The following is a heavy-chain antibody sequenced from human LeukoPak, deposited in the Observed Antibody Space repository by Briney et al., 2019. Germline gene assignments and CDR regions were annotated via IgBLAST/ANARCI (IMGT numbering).Heavy chain of an antibody. D-gene: IGHD2-2*01. CDR1: GXXFSDYY. Sequence: PGGSLRLSCAASGXXFSDYYMSWVRQAPXXXXXXXXAISGSGGSTYYADSVKGRFTIPRDNSKNTLYLQMNSLRAEDTAVYYCAKDRDIVVVPAFVYWGQGTLVTVSS. CDR2: ISGSGGST. CDR3: AKDRDIVVVPAFVY. V-gene: IGHV3-23*01. J-gene: IGHJ4*02.